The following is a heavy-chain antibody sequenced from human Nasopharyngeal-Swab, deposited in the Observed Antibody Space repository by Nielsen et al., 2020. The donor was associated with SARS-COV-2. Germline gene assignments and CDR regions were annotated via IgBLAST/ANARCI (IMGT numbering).Heavy chain of an antibody. CDR3: ARQKIRKHIVVVTAIWDAFDI. Sequence: GGSLRLSCKGSGSSFTSYWIGWVRQMPGKGLEWMGIIYPGDSDTRYSPSFQGQVTISADKSISTAYLQWSSLKASDTAMYYCARQKIRKHIVVVTAIWDAFDIWGQGTMVTVSS. CDR2: IYPGDSDT. V-gene: IGHV5-51*01. CDR1: GSSFTSYW. D-gene: IGHD2-21*02. J-gene: IGHJ3*02.